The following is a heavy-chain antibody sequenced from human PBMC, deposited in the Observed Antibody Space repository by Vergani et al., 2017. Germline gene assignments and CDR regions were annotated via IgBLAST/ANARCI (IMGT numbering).Heavy chain of an antibody. V-gene: IGHV3-15*01. CDR1: GFGFRNAW. Sequence: EVQLVESGGGIVKPGGSLRLSCVASGFGFRNAWRTWVRRTPGRGLEWVGRIKSTFDRGTTDYAAAVKGRFTISRDDSKNTLFLQMNGLKTEDIGVYYCTTDPRYCGDGSCYWLRDHHYYGMDVWGQGTTVTVSS. CDR3: TTDPRYCGDGSCYWLRDHHYYGMDV. CDR2: IKSTFDRGTT. D-gene: IGHD2-21*01. J-gene: IGHJ6*02.